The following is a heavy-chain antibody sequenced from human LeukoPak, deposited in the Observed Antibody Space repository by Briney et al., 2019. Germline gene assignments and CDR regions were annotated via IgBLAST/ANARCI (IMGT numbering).Heavy chain of an antibody. D-gene: IGHD5-18*01. CDR2: ISAYNGNT. Sequence: ASVKVSCKASGYTFTNYGISWVRQAPGQGLEWMGWISAYNGNTNYAQKLQGRVTMTTDTSMTTAYMELRSLRSDDTALYYCARDDPRYSYGGDYWGQGTLVTVSS. CDR3: ARDDPRYSYGGDY. V-gene: IGHV1-18*04. CDR1: GYTFTNYG. J-gene: IGHJ4*02.